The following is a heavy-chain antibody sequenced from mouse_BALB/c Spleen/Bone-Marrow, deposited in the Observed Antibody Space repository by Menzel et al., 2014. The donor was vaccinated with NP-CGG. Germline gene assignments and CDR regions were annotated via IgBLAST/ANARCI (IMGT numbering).Heavy chain of an antibody. D-gene: IGHD2-2*01. J-gene: IGHJ2*01. V-gene: IGHV7-3*02. CDR3: ARDGYDDY. CDR2: IRNKANGYTT. Sequence: EVQVVESGGGLVQPGGSLRLSCATSGFTFTDYYMSWVRQPPGKALEWLGFIRNKANGYTTEYSASVKGRFTISRDNSQSILYLQMNALRAEGSATYYCARDGYDDYWGQGTTLTVSS. CDR1: GFTFTDYY.